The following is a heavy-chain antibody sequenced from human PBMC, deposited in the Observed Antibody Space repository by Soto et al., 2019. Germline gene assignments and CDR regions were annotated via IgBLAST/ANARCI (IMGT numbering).Heavy chain of an antibody. CDR1: GFTVSSNY. D-gene: IGHD5-18*01. J-gene: IGHJ1*01. Sequence: GSLRLSCAASGFTVSSNYMSWARQAPGKGLEWVSGIYSGGSTYYADSVKGRFTISRDNSKNTLYLQMNSLRAEDTAVYYCARDVDTDMVFWGQGTLVTVSS. CDR3: ARDVDTDMVF. V-gene: IGHV3-53*01. CDR2: IYSGGST.